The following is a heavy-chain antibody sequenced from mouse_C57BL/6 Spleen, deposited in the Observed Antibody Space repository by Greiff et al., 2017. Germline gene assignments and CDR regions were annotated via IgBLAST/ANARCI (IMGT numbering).Heavy chain of an antibody. D-gene: IGHD2-2*01. CDR3: ARPYGYDDWGAMDY. V-gene: IGHV1-82*01. CDR1: GYAFSSSW. J-gene: IGHJ4*01. Sequence: QVQLQQSGPELVKPGASVKISCKASGYAFSSSWMNWVKQRPGKGLEWIGRIYPGDGDTNYNGKFKGKATLTADKSSSTAYMQLSSLTSEDSAVYCCARPYGYDDWGAMDYWGQGTSVTVSS. CDR2: IYPGDGDT.